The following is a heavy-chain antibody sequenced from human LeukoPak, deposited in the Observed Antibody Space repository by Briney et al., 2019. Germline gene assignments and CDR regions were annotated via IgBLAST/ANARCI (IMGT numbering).Heavy chain of an antibody. Sequence: GASVKVSCKASGGTFSSYAISWVRQAPGQGLEWMGRIIPILGIANYAQKLQGRVTMTTDTSTSTAYMELRSLRSDDTAVYYCARGGSSGYYYGGDYWGQGTLVTVSS. CDR1: GGTFSSYA. CDR3: ARGGSSGYYYGGDY. J-gene: IGHJ4*02. V-gene: IGHV1-69*04. D-gene: IGHD3-22*01. CDR2: IIPILGIA.